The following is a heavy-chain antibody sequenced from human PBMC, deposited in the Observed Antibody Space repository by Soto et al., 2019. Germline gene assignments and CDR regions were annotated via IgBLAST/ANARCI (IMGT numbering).Heavy chain of an antibody. Sequence: PGGSLRLSCAASGFTFSSYSMNWVRQAPGKGLEWVSSISSSSSYIYYADSVKGRFTISRDNAKNSLYLQMNSLRAEDTAVYYCARDLMVYAIPLQYYGMDVWGQGTTVTVSS. CDR2: ISSSSSYI. V-gene: IGHV3-21*01. J-gene: IGHJ6*02. CDR1: GFTFSSYS. CDR3: ARDLMVYAIPLQYYGMDV. D-gene: IGHD2-8*01.